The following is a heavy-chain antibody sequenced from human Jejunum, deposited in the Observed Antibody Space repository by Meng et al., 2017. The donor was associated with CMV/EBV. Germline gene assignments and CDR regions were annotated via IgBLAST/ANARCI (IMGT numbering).Heavy chain of an antibody. J-gene: IGHJ6*02. Sequence: VAWIRQPPGQALEWLALIDWDDDKYYSTSLKTRLTISKDTAKNQVVLTMTNMDPVDTATYYCARTMGIAAPATYHYYYYGSDVWGQGTTVTVSS. CDR3: ARTMGIAAPATYHYYYYGSDV. V-gene: IGHV2-70*01. D-gene: IGHD6-13*01. CDR2: IDWDDDK.